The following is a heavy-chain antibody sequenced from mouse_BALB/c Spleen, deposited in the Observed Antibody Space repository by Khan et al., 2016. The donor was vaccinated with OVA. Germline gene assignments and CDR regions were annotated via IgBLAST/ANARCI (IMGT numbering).Heavy chain of an antibody. CDR3: TRSGYGTLAY. V-gene: IGHV1S81*02. CDR2: INPSDGDT. Sequence: QVQLQQSGAELVKPGASVKLSCKASGYTFTSYYMYWVKQRPGQGLEWIGEINPSDGDTNFNEKFKSNATLTVDKSSSTAYMQLSSLTSEDSAVYYCTRSGYGTLAYWGQGTLVTVSA. D-gene: IGHD2-1*01. CDR1: GYTFTSYY. J-gene: IGHJ3*01.